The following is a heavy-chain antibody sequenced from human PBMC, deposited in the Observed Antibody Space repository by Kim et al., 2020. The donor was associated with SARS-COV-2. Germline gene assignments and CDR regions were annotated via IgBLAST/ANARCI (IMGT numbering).Heavy chain of an antibody. Sequence: FVKGRFTTSRDNSKNTVYLQMNSLRAEDTAVYYCARDRDGYSYGSSGMDVWGQGTTVTVSS. CDR3: ARDRDGYSYGSSGMDV. J-gene: IGHJ6*02. V-gene: IGHV3-30*07. D-gene: IGHD5-18*01.